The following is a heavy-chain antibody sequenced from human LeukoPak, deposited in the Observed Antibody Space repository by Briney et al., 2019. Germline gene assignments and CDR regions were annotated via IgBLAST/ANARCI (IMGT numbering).Heavy chain of an antibody. J-gene: IGHJ5*02. CDR2: IRYEGDDT. D-gene: IGHD3-10*01. Sequence: AGGSLRLSCPASGFTFSNAWMSWVRQAPDKGLEWVAFIRYEGDDTYYADSVKGRFTISRDDSKNTLYLQMDSLRPEDTAVYYCANDLLRDRWFGESWGQGTLVTVSS. CDR1: GFTFSNAW. CDR3: ANDLLRDRWFGES. V-gene: IGHV3-30*02.